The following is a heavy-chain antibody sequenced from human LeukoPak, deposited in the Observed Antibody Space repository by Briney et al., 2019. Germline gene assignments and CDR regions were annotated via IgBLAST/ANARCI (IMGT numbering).Heavy chain of an antibody. CDR2: ISGSGGST. J-gene: IGHJ4*02. CDR1: GFTFSSYA. D-gene: IGHD3-10*01. V-gene: IGHV3-23*01. CDR3: ATYGSGSYYNLRMYYFDY. Sequence: GGSLRLSCAASGFTFSSYAMSWVRQAPGKGLEWVSAISGSGGSTYYADSVNGRFTISRDNSKNTLYLQMNSLRAEDTAVYYCATYGSGSYYNLRMYYFDYWGQGTLVTVSS.